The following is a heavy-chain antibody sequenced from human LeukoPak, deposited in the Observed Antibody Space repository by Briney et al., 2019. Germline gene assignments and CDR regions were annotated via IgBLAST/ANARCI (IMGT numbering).Heavy chain of an antibody. J-gene: IGHJ4*02. CDR3: ARGPYDSSGYRFDY. Sequence: GGSLRLSCAASGFTFSSYAMSWVRQAPGKGLEWVSIIYSGGSTFYADSVKGRFTISRDNSKNTVYLQMNSLRAGDTAVYYCARGPYDSSGYRFDYWGQGTLVTVSS. D-gene: IGHD3-22*01. V-gene: IGHV3-66*01. CDR2: IYSGGST. CDR1: GFTFSSYA.